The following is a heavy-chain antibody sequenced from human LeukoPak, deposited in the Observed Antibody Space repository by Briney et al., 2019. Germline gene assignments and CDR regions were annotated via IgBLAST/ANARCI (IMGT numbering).Heavy chain of an antibody. V-gene: IGHV4-34*01. J-gene: IGHJ6*02. D-gene: IGHD4-11*01. CDR2: INHSGST. CDR1: GGSFSGYY. Sequence: SETLSLTCAVYGGSFSGYYWSWIRQPPGKGLEWIGEINHSGSTNYNPSLKSRVTISVDTSKNQFSLKLSSVTAADTAVYYCARHSSNDYSNYTYYYGMDVWGQATKVTVSS. CDR3: ARHSSNDYSNYTYYYGMDV.